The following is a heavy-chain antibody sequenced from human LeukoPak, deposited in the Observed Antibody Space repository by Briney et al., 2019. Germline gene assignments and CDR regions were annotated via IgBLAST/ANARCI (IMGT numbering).Heavy chain of an antibody. CDR2: IKQDGTQK. V-gene: IGHV3-7*01. CDR1: GFTFSDYW. Sequence: PGGSLRLSCAASGFTFSDYWMSWVRQAPGKGLEWVANIKQDGTQKYYVDSMKGRLTISRDNAKNSLYLQMNSLRAEDTAVYYCAREGGWELLGWYFDYWGQGTLVTVSS. D-gene: IGHD1-26*01. J-gene: IGHJ4*02. CDR3: AREGGWELLGWYFDY.